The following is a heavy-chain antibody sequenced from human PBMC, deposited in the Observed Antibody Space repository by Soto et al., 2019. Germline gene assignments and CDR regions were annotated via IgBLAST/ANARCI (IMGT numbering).Heavy chain of an antibody. CDR2: IYSGGST. V-gene: IGHV3-66*01. Sequence: VQLVESGGGLVQPGGSLRLSCAASGFTVSSNYMSWVRQAPGKGLEWVSVIYSGGSTYYADSVKGRFTISRDNSKNTLYLQMNSLRAEDTAVYYCARAYGDYYYYMDVWGKGTTVTVSS. J-gene: IGHJ6*03. CDR3: ARAYGDYYYYMDV. CDR1: GFTVSSNY. D-gene: IGHD4-17*01.